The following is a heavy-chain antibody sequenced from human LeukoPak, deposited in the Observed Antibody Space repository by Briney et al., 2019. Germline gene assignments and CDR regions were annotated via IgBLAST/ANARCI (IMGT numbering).Heavy chain of an antibody. J-gene: IGHJ4*02. CDR3: ARAYSSGWYAYSGY. CDR1: GYTFTNYA. V-gene: IGHV7-4-1*02. Sequence: GASVSVSYKASGYTFTNYAMNWVRQAPGQGREGVGWINTNTGNPTYAQGFTGRFVFSFDTSVSTAYLQISSLKAEDTAVYYCARAYSSGWYAYSGYWGQGTLVTVSS. CDR2: INTNTGNP. D-gene: IGHD6-19*01.